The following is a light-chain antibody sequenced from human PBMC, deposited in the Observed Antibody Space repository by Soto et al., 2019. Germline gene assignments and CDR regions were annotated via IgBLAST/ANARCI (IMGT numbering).Light chain of an antibody. CDR3: QQYYSTPYT. V-gene: IGKV4-1*01. J-gene: IGKJ2*01. CDR1: QSVLYSSKNKNY. Sequence: DIVMTQSSDSLAVSLGERATINCKSSQSVLYSSKNKNYLAWYQQKPGQPPKLLIYWASTRESGVPARFSGSGSGTDFTLTISSLQAEDVAVYFCQQYYSTPYTFGQGTKLEIK. CDR2: WAS.